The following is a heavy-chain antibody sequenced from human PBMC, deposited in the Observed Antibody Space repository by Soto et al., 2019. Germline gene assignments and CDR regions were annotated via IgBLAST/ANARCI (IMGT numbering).Heavy chain of an antibody. CDR1: GGSFLGYY. D-gene: IGHD6-13*01. CDR3: ARSVSSSWYKRIYYYYGMDV. J-gene: IGHJ6*02. V-gene: IGHV4-34*01. Sequence: PSETLSLTCTVYGGSFLGYYWSWIRQPPGKGLDWIGEINHSGSTNYNPSLKSRVTISVDTSKNQFSLKLSSVTAADTAVYYCARSVSSSWYKRIYYYYGMDVWGQGNTVTVSS. CDR2: INHSGST.